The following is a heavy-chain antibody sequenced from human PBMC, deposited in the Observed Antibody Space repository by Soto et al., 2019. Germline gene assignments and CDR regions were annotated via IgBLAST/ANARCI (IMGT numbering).Heavy chain of an antibody. Sequence: GASVKVSCKASGGTFSSYAISWVRQAPGQGLEWMGGIIPIFGTANYAQKFQGRVTITADDSTSTASMELSSLRSEETAGHYCATALNVGDGRYYYYWMDIWGQGTTVTVSS. V-gene: IGHV1-69*13. CDR2: IIPIFGTA. CDR1: GGTFSSYA. CDR3: ATALNVGDGRYYYYWMDI. J-gene: IGHJ6*02. D-gene: IGHD2-21*02.